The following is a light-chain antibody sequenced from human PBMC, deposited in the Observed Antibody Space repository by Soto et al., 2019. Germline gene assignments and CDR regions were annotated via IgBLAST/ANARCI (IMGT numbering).Light chain of an antibody. V-gene: IGLV1-40*01. CDR2: VNS. CDR3: QSYDSSLSGVV. Sequence: QSVLTQPPSVSGAPGQRVTISCTGSSSNIGAPYDVHWYQHLPGTAPKLLIYVNSNRPSGVPDRFSGSRSGTSASLAITGLQAEDEADYYCQSYDSSLSGVVFGGGTKLTVL. CDR1: SSNIGAPYD. J-gene: IGLJ2*01.